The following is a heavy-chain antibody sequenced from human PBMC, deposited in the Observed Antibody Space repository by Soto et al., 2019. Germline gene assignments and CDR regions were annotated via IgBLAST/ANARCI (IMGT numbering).Heavy chain of an antibody. V-gene: IGHV4-34*01. Sequence: SETLSLTCAVYGGSFGGYYWSWVRQPPGEGREWMGEINHSGSTNYNPSLKSRVTISVDTSKNQFSLKLSSVTAADTAVYYCARGVSDDYSNLRYFDWLLADYYYGMDVWGQGTTVS. J-gene: IGHJ6*02. CDR2: INHSGST. CDR1: GGSFGGYY. D-gene: IGHD3-9*01. CDR3: ARGVSDDYSNLRYFDWLLADYYYGMDV.